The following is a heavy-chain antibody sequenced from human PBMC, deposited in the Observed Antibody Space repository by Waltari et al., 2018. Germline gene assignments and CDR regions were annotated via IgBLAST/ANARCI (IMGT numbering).Heavy chain of an antibody. J-gene: IGHJ3*02. D-gene: IGHD1-1*01. CDR2: IRSKTDGETT. CDR3: NTGPERSWTTFDS. Sequence: EVQLVESGGGLVKPGGSLGLSCVASGFTFSHAWLSWVRQAPGMGVEWVGRIRSKTDGETTEYAAPLKDRFTISRDDSKNTVYLQMNSLTTEDTAVYYCNTGPERSWTTFDSWGQGTMVTVSS. V-gene: IGHV3-15*01. CDR1: GFTFSHAW.